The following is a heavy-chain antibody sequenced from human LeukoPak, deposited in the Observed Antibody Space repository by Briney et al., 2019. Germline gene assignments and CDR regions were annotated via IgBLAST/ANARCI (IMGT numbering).Heavy chain of an antibody. Sequence: SETLSLTCTVSGGSISSYYWGWIRQPPGKGLEWVGYVHYSGTTNYNPSLKSRVTISLDTSKNQFSLKLRSLTAADTAMYYCARTQHSSSWSAFDIWGQGTMVSVSS. D-gene: IGHD6-13*01. CDR2: VHYSGTT. CDR3: ARTQHSSSWSAFDI. V-gene: IGHV4-59*01. CDR1: GGSISSYY. J-gene: IGHJ3*02.